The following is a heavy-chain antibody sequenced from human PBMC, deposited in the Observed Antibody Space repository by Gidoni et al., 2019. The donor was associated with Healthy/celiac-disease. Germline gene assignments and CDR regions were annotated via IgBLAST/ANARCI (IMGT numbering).Heavy chain of an antibody. Sequence: QAQLQESGPGLVKPSETLSLTCTVSGGSVSSGSYYWSWIRQPPGKGLEWIGYIYYSGSTNYNPSLKSRVTISVDTSKNQFSRKLSSVTAADTAVYYCARDLGPTCGGDCYSFDYWGQGTLVTVSS. J-gene: IGHJ4*02. V-gene: IGHV4-61*01. CDR2: IYYSGST. CDR1: GGSVSSGSYY. CDR3: ARDLGPTCGGDCYSFDY. D-gene: IGHD2-21*01.